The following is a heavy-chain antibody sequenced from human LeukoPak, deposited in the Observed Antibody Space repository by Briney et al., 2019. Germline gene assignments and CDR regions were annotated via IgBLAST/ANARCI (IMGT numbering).Heavy chain of an antibody. D-gene: IGHD1-26*01. CDR3: PTTPGMCVSGSYSSDY. CDR2: ISGRGGRT. Sequence: PGRSLRLSCAASGFTFSRYAMSWVRQAPGKGLEWDSAISGRGGRTYYADSAKGRFTISRDNSKNTMYMQMNRQRAEETAVYYGPTTPGMCVSGSYSSDYWGQGTLVTVSS. V-gene: IGHV3-23*01. CDR1: GFTFSRYA. J-gene: IGHJ4*02.